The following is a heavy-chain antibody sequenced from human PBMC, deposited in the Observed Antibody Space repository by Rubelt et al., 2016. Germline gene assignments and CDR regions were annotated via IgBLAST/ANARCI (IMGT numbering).Heavy chain of an antibody. V-gene: IGHV1-69*06. CDR2: IIPIFGTA. J-gene: IGHJ6*02. D-gene: IGHD3-9*01. CDR1: GGTFSSYA. CDR3: ASPPYDILTGYDYYYGMDV. Sequence: QVQLVQSGAEVKKPGSSVKVSCKASGGTFSSYAISWVRQAPGQGLEWMGGIIPIFGTANYAQKFQGRVTITADKSPSTAYMELSSLRSEDTAVYYCASPPYDILTGYDYYYGMDVWGQGTTVTVSS.